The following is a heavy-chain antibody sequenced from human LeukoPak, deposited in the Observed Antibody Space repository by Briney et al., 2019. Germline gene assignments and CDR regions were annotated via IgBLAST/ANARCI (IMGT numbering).Heavy chain of an antibody. CDR3: AKGRTPRVVVVAATLDGFDY. Sequence: GGSLRLSCAASGLTFSSYAMSWVRQAPGKGLEWVSAISGSGGSTYYADSVKGRFTISRDNSKNTLYLQMNSLRAEDTAVYYCAKGRTPRVVVVAATLDGFDYWGQGTLVTVSS. J-gene: IGHJ4*02. V-gene: IGHV3-23*01. D-gene: IGHD2-15*01. CDR2: ISGSGGST. CDR1: GLTFSSYA.